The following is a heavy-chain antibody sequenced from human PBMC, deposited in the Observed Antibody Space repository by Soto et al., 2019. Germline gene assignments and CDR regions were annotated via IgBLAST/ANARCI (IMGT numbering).Heavy chain of an antibody. V-gene: IGHV3-23*01. CDR2: ISGSGGST. D-gene: IGHD2-2*01. CDR1: GFTFSSYA. CDR3: AKGGRGCRSTTCRGSYFDY. Sequence: EVQLLESGGGLVQPGGSLRLSCAASGFTFSSYAMSWVRQAPGKGLEWVSAISGSGGSTYYADSVKGRFTISRDNSKKTLYLKMNSLRAEDRAVYYCAKGGRGCRSTTCRGSYFDYWGQGPLVTVSS. J-gene: IGHJ4*02.